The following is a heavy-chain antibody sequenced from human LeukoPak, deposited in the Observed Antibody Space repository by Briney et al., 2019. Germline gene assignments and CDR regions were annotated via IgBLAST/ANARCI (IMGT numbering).Heavy chain of an antibody. D-gene: IGHD1-26*01. Sequence: PGGSLRLSCAASGFSFSSNWMHWVRQPPGKGLVWVSLINTDGTTTTYADSVKGRFTISRDNAKNTLYLQMNSLRAEDTAVYYCATAGAVSGSNDYWGQGTLLTVSS. V-gene: IGHV3-74*01. CDR2: INTDGTTT. CDR1: GFSFSSNW. CDR3: ATAGAVSGSNDY. J-gene: IGHJ4*02.